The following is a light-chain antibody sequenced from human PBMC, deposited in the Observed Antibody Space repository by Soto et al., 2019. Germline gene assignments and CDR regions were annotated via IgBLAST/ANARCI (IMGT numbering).Light chain of an antibody. V-gene: IGKV1-39*01. CDR3: QQSYSTPLT. CDR1: QSISRH. J-gene: IGKJ4*01. CDR2: AAS. Sequence: DIHMTQSPSSLSPSVGDRVNLTCRASQSISRHLNWYQQKPGKAPKLLIYAASSLQSGVPARFSGSGSGTDFALTISSLQPEDFATYYCQQSYSTPLTFGGGTKVDIK.